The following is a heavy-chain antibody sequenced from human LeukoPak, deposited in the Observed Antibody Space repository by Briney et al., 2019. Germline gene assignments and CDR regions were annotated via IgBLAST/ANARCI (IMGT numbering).Heavy chain of an antibody. V-gene: IGHV3-53*01. CDR3: ARRSNTHWGLVY. D-gene: IGHD7-27*01. Sequence: QPGGSLRLSCAASGFTVSSSYMSWVRQAPGKGLEWVSVIYSGGNTYYADSVKGRFTFSRDNSQNTLFLQMNSLRAEDTAVYYCARRSNTHWGLVYSGQGTLVTVSS. CDR1: GFTVSSSY. CDR2: IYSGGNT. J-gene: IGHJ4*02.